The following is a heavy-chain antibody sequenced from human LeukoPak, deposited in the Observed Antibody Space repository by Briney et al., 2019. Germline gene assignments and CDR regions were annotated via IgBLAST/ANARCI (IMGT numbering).Heavy chain of an antibody. V-gene: IGHV3-23*01. CDR3: ANGHYYDSSGYMWE. J-gene: IGHJ4*02. D-gene: IGHD3-22*01. CDR2: ISGSGGST. Sequence: GGSLRLSCAASGFTFSSYAMSWVRQAPGKGLEWVSAISGSGGSTYYADSVKGRFTISRDNSKNTLYLQMNSLRAEDTAVYYCANGHYYDSSGYMWEWGQGTLVTVSS. CDR1: GFTFSSYA.